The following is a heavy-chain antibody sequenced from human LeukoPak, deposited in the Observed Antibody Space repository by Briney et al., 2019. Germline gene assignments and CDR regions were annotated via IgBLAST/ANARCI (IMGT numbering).Heavy chain of an antibody. D-gene: IGHD6-13*01. Sequence: PETLSLTCAVYGGSFSGYYWSWIRQPPGKGLEWIGEINHSGSTNYNPSLKSRVTISVDTSKNQFSLKLSSVTAADTAVYYCARHSRPLFDYWGQGALVTVSS. CDR1: GGSFSGYY. V-gene: IGHV4-34*01. CDR3: ARHSRPLFDY. CDR2: INHSGST. J-gene: IGHJ4*02.